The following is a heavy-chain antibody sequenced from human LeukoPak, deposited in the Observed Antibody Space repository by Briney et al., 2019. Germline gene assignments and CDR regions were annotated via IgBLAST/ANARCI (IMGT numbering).Heavy chain of an antibody. J-gene: IGHJ4*02. CDR1: GYTFTSYA. CDR3: ARVKPCTTNTCYAGFDY. D-gene: IGHD2-2*01. Sequence: ASVKVSCKASGYTFTSYALHWVRQAPGQRLEWMGWINAGNGNTKYSQKFQGRVTITRDTSASTAYVELSSLRSEDTAIYYCARVKPCTTNTCYAGFDYWGQGTLVTVSS. CDR2: INAGNGNT. V-gene: IGHV1-3*01.